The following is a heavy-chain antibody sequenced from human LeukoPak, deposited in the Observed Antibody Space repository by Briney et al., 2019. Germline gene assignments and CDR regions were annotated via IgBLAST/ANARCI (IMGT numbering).Heavy chain of an antibody. J-gene: IGHJ4*02. V-gene: IGHV3-23*01. CDR1: GFTLSSYV. CDR3: ARDHESTRYPTSDY. Sequence: GRSLRLSCVAAGFTLSSYVMTWVSQAAGKGLEWGSTIKVSAEATFYAESVKDRFTISRENTKNTRYLQMNSLRAHETALEFCARDHESTRYPTSDYWGQGPLVTVSS. CDR2: IKVSAEAT. D-gene: IGHD3-16*02.